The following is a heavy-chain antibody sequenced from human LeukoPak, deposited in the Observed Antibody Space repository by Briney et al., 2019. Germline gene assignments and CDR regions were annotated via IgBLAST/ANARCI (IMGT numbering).Heavy chain of an antibody. J-gene: IGHJ5*02. D-gene: IGHD3-3*01. V-gene: IGHV3-23*01. Sequence: GGSLRLSCAASGFTFNSYAMNWVRQAPGKGLEWVSGISGSGGSTYYADSVKGRFTISRDNSKNTLYLQMNSLRAEDTAVYYCARDLSYYDFWSGLNWFDPWGQGTLVTVSS. CDR3: ARDLSYYDFWSGLNWFDP. CDR2: ISGSGGST. CDR1: GFTFNSYA.